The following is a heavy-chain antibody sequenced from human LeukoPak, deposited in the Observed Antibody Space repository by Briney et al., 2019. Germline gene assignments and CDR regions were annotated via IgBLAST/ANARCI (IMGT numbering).Heavy chain of an antibody. Sequence: GGSLRLSCAASGFTFSSYSMNWVRQAPGKGLEWVSSISSSSSYIYYADSVKGRFTISRDNAKNSLYLQMNSLRAEDTAVYYCAAMGVPAAIVAFDYWGQGTLVTVSS. CDR2: ISSSSSYI. J-gene: IGHJ4*02. CDR1: GFTFSSYS. D-gene: IGHD2-2*02. V-gene: IGHV3-21*01. CDR3: AAMGVPAAIVAFDY.